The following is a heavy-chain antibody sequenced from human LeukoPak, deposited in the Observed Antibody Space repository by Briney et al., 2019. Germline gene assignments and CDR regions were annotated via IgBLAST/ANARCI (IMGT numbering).Heavy chain of an antibody. D-gene: IGHD3-10*01. CDR1: GFTSSSYT. CDR2: ISGSGGST. V-gene: IGHV3-23*01. Sequence: GGSLRLSCAASGFTSSSYTMSWVRQAPGQGLEWVSAISGSGGSTYYADSVKGRFTISRDNSINTLYLQMSSLRAEDAAVYYCAKSGGLSGSGGLGMDVWGQGTTVTVSS. CDR3: AKSGGLSGSGGLGMDV. J-gene: IGHJ6*02.